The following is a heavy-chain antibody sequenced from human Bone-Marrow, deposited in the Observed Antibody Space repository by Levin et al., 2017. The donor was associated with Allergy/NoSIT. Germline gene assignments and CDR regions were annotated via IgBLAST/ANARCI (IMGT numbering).Heavy chain of an antibody. CDR2: IKQDGSEK. V-gene: IGHV3-7*01. CDR1: GFTFSSYW. Sequence: LSLTCAASGFTFSSYWMSWVRQAPGKGLEWVANIKQDGSEKYYVDSVKGRFTISRDNAKNSLYLQMNSLRAEDTAVYYCAGTVTTSPLGMDVWGQGTTVTVSS. J-gene: IGHJ6*02. D-gene: IGHD4-17*01. CDR3: AGTVTTSPLGMDV.